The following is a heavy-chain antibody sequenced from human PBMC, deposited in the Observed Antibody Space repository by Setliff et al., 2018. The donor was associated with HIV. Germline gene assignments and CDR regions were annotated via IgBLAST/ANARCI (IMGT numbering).Heavy chain of an antibody. D-gene: IGHD2-2*03. Sequence: PSETLSLTCTVSGGSISSYYWSWIRQPAGKSLEWIGRFSNIGSTDYNPSLKSRVTISVDRSRNQFSLKLSSVTAADTAVYYCARDPSDGYGHFDYWGQGALVTVSS. J-gene: IGHJ4*02. V-gene: IGHV4-4*07. CDR3: ARDPSDGYGHFDY. CDR1: GGSISSYY. CDR2: FSNIGST.